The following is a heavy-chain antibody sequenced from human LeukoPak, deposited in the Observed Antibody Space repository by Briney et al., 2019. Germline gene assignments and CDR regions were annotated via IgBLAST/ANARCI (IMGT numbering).Heavy chain of an antibody. J-gene: IGHJ4*02. Sequence: SETLSLTCTVSGGSISSGSYFWSWIRQPAGKGLEFIGLISTIGSTNYNPSLKSRVTISVDTSKKQFSLKLSSVTAADTAVYYCARTWAVAAAGIYFYWGQGTLVTVSS. CDR1: GGSISSGSYF. D-gene: IGHD6-13*01. CDR2: ISTIGST. CDR3: ARTWAVAAAGIYFY. V-gene: IGHV4-61*02.